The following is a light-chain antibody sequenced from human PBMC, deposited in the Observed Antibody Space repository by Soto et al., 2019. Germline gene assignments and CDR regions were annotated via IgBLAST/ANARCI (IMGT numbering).Light chain of an antibody. CDR2: AAS. V-gene: IGKV1-27*01. CDR1: QVISNY. Sequence: DIQMTQSPSSLSASVGDRVTITCRACQVISNYLAWYQQKPGKVPKLLIYAASTLQSGVPSRFSGSGSGTDFTLTISSLQPEDVATYYCQKYNSAPRTFGQGTKVEIK. J-gene: IGKJ1*01. CDR3: QKYNSAPRT.